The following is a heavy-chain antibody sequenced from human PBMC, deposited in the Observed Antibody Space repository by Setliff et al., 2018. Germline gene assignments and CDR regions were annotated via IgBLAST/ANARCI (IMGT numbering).Heavy chain of an antibody. CDR2: IIPFFRTA. D-gene: IGHD3-22*01. CDR1: GNRFTDYN. J-gene: IGHJ4*02. CDR3: ARGQGHYYDSSGCLDY. Sequence: SVKVSCKASGNRFTDYNLHWVRQAPGQGLEWMGGIIPFFRTANYAQNFQDRVTITTDKTTSTAFMELSSLRSEDTAVYFCARGQGHYYDSSGCLDYWGQGTLVTVSS. V-gene: IGHV1-69*05.